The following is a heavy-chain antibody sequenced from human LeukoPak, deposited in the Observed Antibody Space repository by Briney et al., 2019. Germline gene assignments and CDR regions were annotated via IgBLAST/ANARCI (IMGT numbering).Heavy chain of an antibody. Sequence: GGSLRLSCAASGFTFSTNEMNWVRQAPGKGLQWVSYISGSGTTIYYADSVKGRFTISRDNAKNSLYLQMNSLRAEDTAIYYCATNTPMGRYFDNWGQGTLVSVSS. CDR1: GFTFSTNE. V-gene: IGHV3-48*03. D-gene: IGHD5-18*01. J-gene: IGHJ4*02. CDR3: ATNTPMGRYFDN. CDR2: ISGSGTTI.